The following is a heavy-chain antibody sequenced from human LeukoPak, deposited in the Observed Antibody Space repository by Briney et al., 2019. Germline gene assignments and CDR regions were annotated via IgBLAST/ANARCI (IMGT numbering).Heavy chain of an antibody. D-gene: IGHD3-10*02. CDR3: AELGITMIGGV. CDR2: ISSSGSTI. Sequence: GGSLRLSCAAPGFTFSNYNMNWVRQAPGKGLEWVSCISSSGSTIYYADSVKGRFTISRDNAKNSLYLQMNSLRAEDTAVYYCAELGITMIGGVWGKGTTVTIPS. V-gene: IGHV3-48*04. CDR1: GFTFSNYN. J-gene: IGHJ6*04.